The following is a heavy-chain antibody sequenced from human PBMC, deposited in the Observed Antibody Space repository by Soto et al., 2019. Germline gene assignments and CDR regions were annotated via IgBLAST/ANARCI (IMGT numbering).Heavy chain of an antibody. CDR3: ARVSIWFGELMDGMDV. CDR2: INSDGSSI. V-gene: IGHV3-74*01. Sequence: EVQLVESAGGLVQPGGSLRLSCAASGFTFSSYWMHWVRQAPGKGLVWVSRINSDGSSIRYADSVKGRFTISRDNAKNTLYLQMNSLRAEDTAAYYCARVSIWFGELMDGMDVWGQGTTVTVSS. CDR1: GFTFSSYW. D-gene: IGHD3-10*01. J-gene: IGHJ6*02.